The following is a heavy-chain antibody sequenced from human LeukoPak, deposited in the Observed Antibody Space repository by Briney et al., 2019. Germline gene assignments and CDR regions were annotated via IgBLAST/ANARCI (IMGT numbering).Heavy chain of an antibody. CDR3: ARAHFSGSFGY. D-gene: IGHD1-26*01. Sequence: GGSLRLSCPASGFIFDDYGMSWVRQAPGKGLEWVSGINWNGGSTSYADSVKGRFTISRDNVKNSLYLQMNSLRAEDTAFYYCARAHFSGSFGYWGQGTLVTVSS. CDR1: GFIFDDYG. J-gene: IGHJ4*02. V-gene: IGHV3-20*04. CDR2: INWNGGST.